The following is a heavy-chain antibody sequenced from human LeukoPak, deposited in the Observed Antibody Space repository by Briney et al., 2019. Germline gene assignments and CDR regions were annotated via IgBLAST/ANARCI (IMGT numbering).Heavy chain of an antibody. CDR3: ATYPPQAVVIIRGWFDP. CDR2: FDPEDGET. D-gene: IGHD3-3*01. CDR1: GYTLTELS. V-gene: IGHV1-24*01. J-gene: IGHJ5*02. Sequence: ASVKVSCKVSGYTLTELSMHWVRQAPGKGLEWMGGFDPEDGETIYAQKFQGRVTMTEDTSTDTAYMELSSLRSEDTAVYYCATYPPQAVVIIRGWFDPRGQGTLVTVSS.